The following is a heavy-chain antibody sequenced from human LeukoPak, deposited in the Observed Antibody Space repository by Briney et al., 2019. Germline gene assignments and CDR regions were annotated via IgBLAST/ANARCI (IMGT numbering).Heavy chain of an antibody. Sequence: GGSLRLSCAASGLTVSSNYMSWVRQAPGKGLEWVSVIYSGGSTYYADSVKGRFTISRDNSKNTLYLQMNSLRAEDTAVYYCARDSDLSGYILDYWGQGTLVTVSS. CDR2: IYSGGST. CDR3: ARDSDLSGYILDY. J-gene: IGHJ4*02. V-gene: IGHV3-66*01. CDR1: GLTVSSNY. D-gene: IGHD3-22*01.